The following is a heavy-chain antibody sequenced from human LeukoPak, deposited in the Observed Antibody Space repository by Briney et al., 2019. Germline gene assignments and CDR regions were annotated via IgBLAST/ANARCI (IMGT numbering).Heavy chain of an antibody. D-gene: IGHD3-3*01. CDR3: ARGPHKRTYDRDNWFDP. CDR1: GYTFSNYY. J-gene: IGHJ5*02. Sequence: ASVKVSCKASGYTFSNYYMYWARQAPGQGLEWMGLINPSGGSTNYAQKFQGRVTMTRDMSTSTMYMELSSLRSEDTAVFYCARGPHKRTYDRDNWFDPWGQGTLVTVSS. CDR2: INPSGGST. V-gene: IGHV1-46*01.